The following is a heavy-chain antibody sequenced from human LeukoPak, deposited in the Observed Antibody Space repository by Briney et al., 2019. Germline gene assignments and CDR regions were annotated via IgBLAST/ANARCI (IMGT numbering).Heavy chain of an antibody. CDR3: ARGGPILRGAFDI. D-gene: IGHD2-15*01. CDR1: GGSISSYY. V-gene: IGHV4-59*01. J-gene: IGHJ3*02. CDR2: IYYSGST. Sequence: SETLSLTCTVSGGSISSYYWSWIRQPPGKGLESIGYIYYSGSTNYNPSLKSRVTISVDTSKNQFSLKLSSVTAADTAVYYCARGGPILRGAFDIWGQGTMVTVSS.